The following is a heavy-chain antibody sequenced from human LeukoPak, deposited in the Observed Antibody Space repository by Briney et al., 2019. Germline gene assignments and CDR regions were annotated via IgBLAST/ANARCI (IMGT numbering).Heavy chain of an antibody. V-gene: IGHV3-21*01. CDR3: ARESYGVVVPAANDY. J-gene: IGHJ4*02. D-gene: IGHD2-2*01. Sequence: GGSLRLSCAASGFTFSSYSMNWVRQAPGKGLEWVSSISSSTYIYYADSVKGRFTISRDNAKNSLYLQMNSLRAEDTAVYYCARESYGVVVPAANDYWGQGTLVTVSS. CDR2: ISSSTYI. CDR1: GFTFSSYS.